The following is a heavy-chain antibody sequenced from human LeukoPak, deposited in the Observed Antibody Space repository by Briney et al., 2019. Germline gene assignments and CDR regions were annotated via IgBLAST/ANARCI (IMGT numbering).Heavy chain of an antibody. D-gene: IGHD5-18*01. J-gene: IGHJ5*02. V-gene: IGHV3-23*01. CDR1: GFTFSNYA. Sequence: PGGSLRLSCAVSGFTFSNYAMSWVRQDPGKGLEWASAISGSGLSTYYADSVKGRFTISRDNFKNTLYLQMNSLRAEDTAIYYCAKRHVDTAMVTTWFDPWGQGTPVTVSS. CDR3: AKRHVDTAMVTTWFDP. CDR2: ISGSGLST.